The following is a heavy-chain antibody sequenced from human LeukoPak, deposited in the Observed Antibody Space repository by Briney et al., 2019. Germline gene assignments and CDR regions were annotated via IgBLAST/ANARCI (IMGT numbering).Heavy chain of an antibody. CDR3: ARVEGNLPAASSNDYYYYMDV. D-gene: IGHD2-2*01. V-gene: IGHV1-46*01. Sequence: ASVKVSCKVSGYTFTSYYMHWVRQAPGQGLEWMGIINPSGGSTSYAQKFQGRVTMTRDASTSTAYMELSRLRSDDTAVYYCARVEGNLPAASSNDYYYYMDVWGKGTTVTVSS. CDR1: GYTFTSYY. CDR2: INPSGGST. J-gene: IGHJ6*03.